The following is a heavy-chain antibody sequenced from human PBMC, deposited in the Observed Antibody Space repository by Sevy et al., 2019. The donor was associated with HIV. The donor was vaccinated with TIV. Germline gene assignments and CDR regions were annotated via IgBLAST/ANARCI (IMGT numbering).Heavy chain of an antibody. D-gene: IGHD2-8*02. Sequence: LLQLPETLSLTCTVSGGSISSSTNYWGWIRQPPGKGLEWIGSIYYSGSTYYNPSLKSRVTISVDTSKNQFSLKLSSVPAADTAVYYCARLLHWSSYCFDSWGQGTLVTVSS. CDR2: IYYSGST. J-gene: IGHJ4*02. CDR3: ARLLHWSSYCFDS. V-gene: IGHV4-39*01. CDR1: GGSISSSTNY.